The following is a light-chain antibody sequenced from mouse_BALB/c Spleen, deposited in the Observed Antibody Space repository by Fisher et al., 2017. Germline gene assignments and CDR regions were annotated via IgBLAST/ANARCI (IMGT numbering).Light chain of an antibody. Sequence: IVITQSTAIMSASLGEKVTMTCSASSSVSYMYWYQQKPGSSPRLLIYDTSNLASGVPSRFSGSGSGTFYSLTISSVEAEDAADYYCHQWSSWTFGGGTKLEIK. V-gene: IGKV4-55*01. CDR1: SSVSY. CDR2: DTS. J-gene: IGKJ1*01. CDR3: HQWSSWT.